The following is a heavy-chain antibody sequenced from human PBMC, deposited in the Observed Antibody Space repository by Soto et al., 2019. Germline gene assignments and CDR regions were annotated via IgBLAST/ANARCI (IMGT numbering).Heavy chain of an antibody. CDR3: ALRSMAVVPEY. CDR2: LYYGRSA. Sequence: QVQLQESGPGLVKPSETLSLTCAVSGDSISSYYCMWIRQPPGKGLESIGYLYYGRSANYNPSLNXRFTXSXHTSTNQCSLTLSSMTAADTAVYYCALRSMAVVPEYWGQGTLVTVSS. J-gene: IGHJ4*02. V-gene: IGHV4-59*01. D-gene: IGHD3-22*01. CDR1: GDSISSYY.